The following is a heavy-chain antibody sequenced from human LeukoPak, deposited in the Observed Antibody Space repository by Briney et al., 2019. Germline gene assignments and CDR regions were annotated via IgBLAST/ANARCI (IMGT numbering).Heavy chain of an antibody. J-gene: IGHJ5*02. CDR2: ISGSGGST. CDR3: AKEKYYYDSSGYFDP. Sequence: GGSLRLSCAASGFTFSSYAMNWVRQAPGKGLEWVSAISGSGGSTYYADSVKGRFTISRDNSKNTLYLQMNSLRAEDTAVYYCAKEKYYYDSSGYFDPWGQGTLVTVSA. CDR1: GFTFSSYA. V-gene: IGHV3-23*01. D-gene: IGHD3-22*01.